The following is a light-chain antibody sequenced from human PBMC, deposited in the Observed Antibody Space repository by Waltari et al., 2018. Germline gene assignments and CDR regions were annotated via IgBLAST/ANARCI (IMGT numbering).Light chain of an antibody. CDR1: QSVSKY. CDR2: AAS. V-gene: IGKV3-20*01. CDR3: QNHERLPAK. Sequence: ELVLTQSPGTLSLSPGERATLSCRASQSVSKYLAWYQQRPGQAHRLLIYAASTRATGVPDRFSGSGYGTDFSLTISRLEPEDFAVYYCQNHERLPAKFGQGTKVEIK. J-gene: IGKJ1*01.